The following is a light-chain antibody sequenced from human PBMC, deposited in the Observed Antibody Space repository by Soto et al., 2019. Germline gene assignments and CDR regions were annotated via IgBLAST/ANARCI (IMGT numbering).Light chain of an antibody. CDR3: SSYTNINTRACV. CDR1: NIGSYNR. J-gene: IGLJ1*01. Sequence: ALTQPRSVSGSPGQSVTISCTGTNIGSYNRVSWYQQHPGKAPKLIIYEVTDRPSGVSNRFSGSKSGNTASLTISGLQAEDEAEYYCSSYTNINTRACVFGTGTKVTVL. V-gene: IGLV2-14*01. CDR2: EVT.